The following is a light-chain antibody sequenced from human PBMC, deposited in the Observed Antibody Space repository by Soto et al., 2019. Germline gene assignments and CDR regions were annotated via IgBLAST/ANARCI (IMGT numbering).Light chain of an antibody. CDR1: QSVRNN. V-gene: IGKV3-15*01. CDR2: GAS. Sequence: ETVLTQSPATLSLPPGERATLSCRASQSVRNNLAWYQQKPGQAPRLLIYGASTRATGIPARFSGSGYGTEFTLTISSLQSEDFAAYYCQQYNNWPLTFGGGTKVDI. CDR3: QQYNNWPLT. J-gene: IGKJ4*01.